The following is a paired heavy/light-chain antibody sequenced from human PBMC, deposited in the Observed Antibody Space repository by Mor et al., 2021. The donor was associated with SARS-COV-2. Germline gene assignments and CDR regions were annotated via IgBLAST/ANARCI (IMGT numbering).Light chain of an antibody. CDR1: QTVSSN. CDR2: GAS. V-gene: IGKV3-15*01. J-gene: IGKJ1*01. CDR3: QQYNNWLTWT. Sequence: EIVMTQSPASLSVSPGDRATLSCRASQTVSSNLAWYQQKPGQAPRLLIYGASTRATGIPARFSGSGSGTEFTLTISSLQSEDFAVYYCQQYNNWLTWTFGQGTKVEIK.
Heavy chain of an antibody. J-gene: IGHJ4*02. V-gene: IGHV3-23*01. CDR3: AKVPRGPTGIDF. CDR1: GFTLSSYA. D-gene: IGHD3-9*01. Sequence: EVQLLESGGGLVQPGGSLRLSCIASGFTLSSYAMTWVRQAPGKGLEWVSTSSASGGSTYYADSVEGRFTISRDNSKNTLYLQMNSLRAEDTAVYYCAKVPRGPTGIDFWGQGTLVTVSS. CDR2: SSASGGST.